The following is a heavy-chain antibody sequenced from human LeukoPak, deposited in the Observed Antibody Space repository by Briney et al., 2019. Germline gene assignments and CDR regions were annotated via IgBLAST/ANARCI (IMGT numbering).Heavy chain of an antibody. D-gene: IGHD3-3*01. CDR1: GFTFSNYG. Sequence: GGSLRLSCAASGFTFSNYGMSWVRQAPGKGLQWVSGISGSGGERYYTESVKGRFTISRDNSKNTLYLQMNSLRAEDTAVYYCARERRRFLEWLNQNFDYWGQGTLVTVSS. J-gene: IGHJ4*02. CDR3: ARERRRFLEWLNQNFDY. CDR2: ISGSGGER. V-gene: IGHV3-23*01.